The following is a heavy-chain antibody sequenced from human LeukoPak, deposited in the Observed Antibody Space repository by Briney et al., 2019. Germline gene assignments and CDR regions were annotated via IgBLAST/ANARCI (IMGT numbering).Heavy chain of an antibody. CDR2: VNYSGST. CDR1: GXSISSYY. Sequence: SETLSLTCTVSGXSISSYYWSWIRQPPGKGLEWIGYVNYSGSTNYNPSLKSRVTISVDTSKNQFSLKLSSVTAADTAVYYCATAIAVANDAFDIWGQGTMVTVSS. V-gene: IGHV4-59*01. D-gene: IGHD6-19*01. J-gene: IGHJ3*02. CDR3: ATAIAVANDAFDI.